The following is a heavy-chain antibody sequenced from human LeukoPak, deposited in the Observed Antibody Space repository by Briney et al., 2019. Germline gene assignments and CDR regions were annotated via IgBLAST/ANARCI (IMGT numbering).Heavy chain of an antibody. CDR3: ARDASPYDICGKKHFDY. J-gene: IGHJ4*02. CDR1: GFTFSSYG. Sequence: GGSLRLSCAAYGFTFSSYGMHWVRQAPGKGLEWVAVIWYDGSNKYYADSVKGRFTISRDNSKNTLYLQMNSLRAEDTAVYYYARDASPYDICGKKHFDYWGQGTLVTVSS. CDR2: IWYDGSNK. V-gene: IGHV3-33*01. D-gene: IGHD3-9*01.